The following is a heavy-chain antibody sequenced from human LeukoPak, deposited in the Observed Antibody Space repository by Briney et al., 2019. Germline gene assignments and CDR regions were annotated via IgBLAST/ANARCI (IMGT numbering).Heavy chain of an antibody. CDR2: IYYSGST. CDR1: GGSISSYY. D-gene: IGHD2-21*01. V-gene: IGHV4-59*08. J-gene: IGHJ3*02. Sequence: SETLSLTCTVSGGSISSYYWSWIRQPPGKGLEWIGYIYYSGSTNYNPSLKSRVTISVDTSKNQFSLKLSSVTAADTAVYYCARYSALRHAFDIWGQGTMVTVSS. CDR3: ARYSALRHAFDI.